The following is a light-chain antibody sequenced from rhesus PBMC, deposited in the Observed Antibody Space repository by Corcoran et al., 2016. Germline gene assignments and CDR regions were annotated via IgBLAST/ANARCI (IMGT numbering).Light chain of an antibody. Sequence: DIQMTQSPSSLSASVGDTVTIHCRPITRISSWFDWYQQKPGKALKLLIYTDSSLQSGVPSRFGGSGSGTDCTLTISSLQPEDFATYYCLQYSSSPWTFGQGTKVEIK. CDR3: LQYSSSPWT. J-gene: IGKJ1*01. CDR2: TDS. CDR1: TRISSW. V-gene: IGKV1-22*01.